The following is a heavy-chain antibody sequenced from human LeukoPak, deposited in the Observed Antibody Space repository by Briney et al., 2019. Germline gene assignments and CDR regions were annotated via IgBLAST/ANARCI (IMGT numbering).Heavy chain of an antibody. CDR2: IKQEGSEK. CDR1: GFTFSSYW. V-gene: IGHV3-7*03. CDR3: ARDQGTLPYYDFWSGYYIALDY. J-gene: IGHJ4*02. Sequence: GSLRLSCAASGFTFSSYWMSWVRQAPGKGLEWVANIKQEGSEKYYVDSVKGRFTISRDNAKNSLYLQMNSLRAEDTAVYYCARDQGTLPYYDFWSGYYIALDYWGQGTLVTVSS. D-gene: IGHD3-3*01.